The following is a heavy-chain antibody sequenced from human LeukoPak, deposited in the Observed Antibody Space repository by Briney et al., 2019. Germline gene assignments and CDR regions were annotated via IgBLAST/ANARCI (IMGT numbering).Heavy chain of an antibody. J-gene: IGHJ6*04. CDR1: GGSFSGYY. CDR3: ARGLRQRGGILAPF. V-gene: IGHV4-34*01. Sequence: SETLSLTCAVYGGSFSGYYWSWIRQPPGKGLEWIGEINHSGSTTYNPSLKSRVTISVDTSKNQFSLKLSSVTAADTAVYYCARGLRQRGGILAPFWGKGTTVTVSS. CDR2: INHSGST. D-gene: IGHD2-15*01.